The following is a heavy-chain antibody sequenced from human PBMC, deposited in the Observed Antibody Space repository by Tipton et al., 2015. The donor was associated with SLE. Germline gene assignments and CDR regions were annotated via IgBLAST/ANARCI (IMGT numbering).Heavy chain of an antibody. CDR1: GCTFSSYG. D-gene: IGHD4-17*01. V-gene: IGHV3-23*04. Sequence: QLVQSGGGVVQPGGSLRLSCAASGCTFSSYGMHWVRQAPGKGLEWVSAISDTAYYKNYADSVKGRFTISRDNSRNTLSLEMNSLRAEDTAVYYCAKARTTVTSYDAFDIWGQGTMVTVSS. CDR3: AKARTTVTSYDAFDI. CDR2: ISDTAYYK. J-gene: IGHJ3*02.